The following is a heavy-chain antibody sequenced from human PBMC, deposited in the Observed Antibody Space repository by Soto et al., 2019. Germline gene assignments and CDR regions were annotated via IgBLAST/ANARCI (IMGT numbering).Heavy chain of an antibody. CDR3: ARDIRGYSRAFDY. J-gene: IGHJ4*02. D-gene: IGHD5-18*01. V-gene: IGHV4-61*01. CDR1: GGSVSSASYY. CDR2: IYYTGST. Sequence: LSLTCTVSGGSVSSASYYWTWILQSPGKGLEWIGYIYYTGSTNYNPSLKSRVTISVDTSKNQFSLKLTSVTAADTAVYYCARDIRGYSRAFDYWGQGTQVTVSS.